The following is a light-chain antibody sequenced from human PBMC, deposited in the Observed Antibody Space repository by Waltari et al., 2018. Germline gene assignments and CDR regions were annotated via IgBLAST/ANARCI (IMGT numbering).Light chain of an antibody. CDR3: QEYDSLPVT. CDR2: KAS. CDR1: QSVKNN. J-gene: IGKJ4*01. Sequence: TWRASQSVKNNLAWYQQAPGKAPKVLIHKASRLESGAPSRFSGSGYGTEFTLTISSLQPDDFATYSCQEYDSLPVTFGGGTKVEI. V-gene: IGKV1-5*03.